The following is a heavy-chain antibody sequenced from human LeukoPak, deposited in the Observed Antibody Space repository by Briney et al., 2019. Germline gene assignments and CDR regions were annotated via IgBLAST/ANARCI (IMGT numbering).Heavy chain of an antibody. D-gene: IGHD1-26*01. V-gene: IGHV4-34*01. CDR1: GGSFSGYY. CDR3: ARAWDRFDP. J-gene: IGHJ5*02. CDR2: INHSGST. Sequence: PSETLSLTCAVYGGSFSGYYWSWIRQPPGKGLEWIGEINHSGSTNYNPSLKSRVTISVDTSKNQFSLKLSSVTAADAAVYYCARAWDRFDPGGQGTLVTVSS.